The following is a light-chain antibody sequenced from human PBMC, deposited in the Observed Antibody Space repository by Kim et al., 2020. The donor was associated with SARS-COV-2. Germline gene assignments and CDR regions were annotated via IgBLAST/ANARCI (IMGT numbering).Light chain of an antibody. J-gene: IGKJ4*01. CDR2: NAS. CDR1: QSVGIDY. Sequence: QGEGATPSCGASQSVGIDYLAWYQQKPGQAPRLLIYNASKTATDIPDRFSGSGSRTDFTLTISRLEPEDFAIYYCGQHAYAPLTFGGGTKVDIK. V-gene: IGKV3-20*01. CDR3: GQHAYAPLT.